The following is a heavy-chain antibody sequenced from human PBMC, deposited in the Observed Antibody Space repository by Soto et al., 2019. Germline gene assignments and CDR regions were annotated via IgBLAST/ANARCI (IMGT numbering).Heavy chain of an antibody. D-gene: IGHD3-3*01. CDR1: GFTFSSYA. V-gene: IGHV3-30-3*01. Sequence: QVQLVESGGGVVQPGRSLRLSCAASGFTFSSYAMHWVRQAPGKGLEWVAVISYDGSNKYYADSVKGRFTISRDNSKNTRYLQMNSLRAEDTAVYYCASAPDYDFWSDGMDVWGQGTTVTVSS. CDR3: ASAPDYDFWSDGMDV. J-gene: IGHJ6*02. CDR2: ISYDGSNK.